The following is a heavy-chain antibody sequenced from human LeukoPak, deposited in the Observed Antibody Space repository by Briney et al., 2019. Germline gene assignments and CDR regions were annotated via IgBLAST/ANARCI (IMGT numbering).Heavy chain of an antibody. Sequence: SETLSLTCTVSCASISNYYWTWIRQPAGEGLEWIGRIYSSGNTNYNPSLKSRVTMSLDTSKNQFSLRLSSVTAADTAVYYCARARGGGGSYGHFDYWGQGTLVTASS. CDR3: ARARGGGGSYGHFDY. CDR2: IYSSGNT. J-gene: IGHJ4*02. CDR1: CASISNYY. D-gene: IGHD5-18*01. V-gene: IGHV4-4*07.